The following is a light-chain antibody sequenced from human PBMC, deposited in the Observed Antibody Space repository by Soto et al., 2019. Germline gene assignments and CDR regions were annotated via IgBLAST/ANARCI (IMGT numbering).Light chain of an antibody. J-gene: IGKJ4*01. CDR1: RSVLYKSNNKNH. V-gene: IGKV4-1*01. CDR2: WAS. CDR3: QQYFDVPFT. Sequence: DIVMTQSPDSLAVSLGERATMNCKCSRSVLYKSNNKNHLAWYQQKSGQPPQLILYWASTRESGVPERFSGSGSGTDFTLTISSLEAEDVAFYWCQQYFDVPFTFGGGTKVEI.